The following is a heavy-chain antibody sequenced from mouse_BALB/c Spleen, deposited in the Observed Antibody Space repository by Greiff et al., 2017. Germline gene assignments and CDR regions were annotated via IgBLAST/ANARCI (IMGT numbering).Heavy chain of an antibody. CDR2: IWSGGST. Sequence: QVQLKQSGPGLVQPSQSLSITCTVSGFSLTSYGVHWVRQSPGKGLEWLGVIWSGGSTDYNAAFISRLSISKDNSKSQVFFKMNSLQANDTAIYYCARSGYDEEDYAMDYWGQGTSVTVSS. D-gene: IGHD2-14*01. V-gene: IGHV2-2*02. CDR1: GFSLTSYG. J-gene: IGHJ4*01. CDR3: ARSGYDEEDYAMDY.